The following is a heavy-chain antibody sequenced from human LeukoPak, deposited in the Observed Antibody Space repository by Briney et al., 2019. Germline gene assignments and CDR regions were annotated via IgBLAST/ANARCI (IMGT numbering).Heavy chain of an antibody. J-gene: IGHJ2*01. CDR1: GFTFSSYG. CDR3: AKEKNGWPT. D-gene: IGHD5-24*01. CDR2: ISYDGSNK. Sequence: PGGSLRLSCAASGFTFSSYGMHWVRQAPGKGLEWVAVISYDGSNKYYADSVKGRFTISRDNSKNTLYLQMNSLRAEDTAVYYCAKEKNGWPTWGRGTLVTVSS. V-gene: IGHV3-30*18.